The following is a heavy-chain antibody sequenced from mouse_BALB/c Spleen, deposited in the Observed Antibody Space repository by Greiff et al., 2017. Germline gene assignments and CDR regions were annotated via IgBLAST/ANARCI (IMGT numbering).Heavy chain of an antibody. V-gene: IGHV5-6-4*01. J-gene: IGHJ4*01. D-gene: IGHD2-4*01. Sequence: EVKLQESGGGLVKPGGSLKLSCAASGFTFSSYTMSWVRQTPEKRLEWVATISSGGSYTYYPDSVKGRFTISRDNAKNTLYLQMSSLKSEDTAMYYCTRDGYDYDGYYAMDYWGQGTSVTVSS. CDR1: GFTFSSYT. CDR3: TRDGYDYDGYYAMDY. CDR2: ISSGGSYT.